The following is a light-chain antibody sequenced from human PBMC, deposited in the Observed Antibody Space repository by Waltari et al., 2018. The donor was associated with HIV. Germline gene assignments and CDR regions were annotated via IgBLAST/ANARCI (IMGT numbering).Light chain of an antibody. J-gene: IGLJ2*01. V-gene: IGLV1-40*01. Sequence: SVLTQPPSVSGAPGPTVTISCPGTNPNLGTGYEAHWYQHRPVTVPKLLISGNTNRRSGVPDRFSGAKSGASASLTISGLQAEDEADYYCQSFDTSLSASLFGGGTKLTVL. CDR2: GNT. CDR1: NPNLGTGYE. CDR3: QSFDTSLSASL.